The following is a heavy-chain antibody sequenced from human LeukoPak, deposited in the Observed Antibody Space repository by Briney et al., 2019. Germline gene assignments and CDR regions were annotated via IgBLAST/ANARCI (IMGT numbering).Heavy chain of an antibody. CDR2: INTNTGNP. CDR1: GYTFTSYA. CDR3: ARELVTTYRYYYYMDV. D-gene: IGHD4-17*01. J-gene: IGHJ6*03. V-gene: IGHV7-4-1*02. Sequence: ASVKVSCKASGYTFTSYAMNWVRQAPGQGLEWMGWINTNTGNPTYAQGFTGRFVFSLDTSVSTAYLQISSLKAEDTAVYYCARELVTTYRYYYYMDVWGKGTTVTVSS.